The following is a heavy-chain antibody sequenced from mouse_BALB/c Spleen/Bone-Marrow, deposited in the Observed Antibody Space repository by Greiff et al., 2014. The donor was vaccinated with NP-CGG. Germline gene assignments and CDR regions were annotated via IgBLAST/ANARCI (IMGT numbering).Heavy chain of an antibody. V-gene: IGHV1S137*01. J-gene: IGHJ4*01. CDR3: ARSGKVRNAMDY. CDR1: GYTFTDHA. D-gene: IGHD2-14*01. Sequence: QVPLQQSGAKLVRPGVSVKISCKGSGYTFTDHAIHWVKRSHAKSLEWIGVISGYYGDAIYNQKFKGKATMTVDKSSSTAYMELARRTPEDSAIDYYARSGKVRNAMDYWGQGTSVTVSA. CDR2: ISGYYGDA.